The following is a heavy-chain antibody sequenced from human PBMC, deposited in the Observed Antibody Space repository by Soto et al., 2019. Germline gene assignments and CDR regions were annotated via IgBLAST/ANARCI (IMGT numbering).Heavy chain of an antibody. Sequence: PGGSLRLSCAASVFTFSSYSMNWVRQAPGKGLEWVSSISSSSSYIYYADSVKGRFTISGDNAKNSLYLQMNSLRAEDTAVYYCARAQYSSGWYGPTFDYWGQGTLVTVSS. D-gene: IGHD6-19*01. J-gene: IGHJ4*02. CDR1: VFTFSSYS. CDR2: ISSSSSYI. V-gene: IGHV3-21*01. CDR3: ARAQYSSGWYGPTFDY.